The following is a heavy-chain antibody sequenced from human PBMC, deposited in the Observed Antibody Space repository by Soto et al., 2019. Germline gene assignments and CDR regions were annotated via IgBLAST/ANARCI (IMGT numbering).Heavy chain of an antibody. CDR3: ARDIMGTDYYYYGMDV. CDR2: IYYSGST. Sequence: SETLSLTCTVSGGSISSYYWSWIRQPPGKGLEWIGYIYYSGSTNYNPSLKSRVTISVDTSKTQFSLKLSSVTAADTAVYYCARDIMGTDYYYYGMDVWGQGTTVTVSS. V-gene: IGHV4-59*01. D-gene: IGHD2-8*01. CDR1: GGSISSYY. J-gene: IGHJ6*02.